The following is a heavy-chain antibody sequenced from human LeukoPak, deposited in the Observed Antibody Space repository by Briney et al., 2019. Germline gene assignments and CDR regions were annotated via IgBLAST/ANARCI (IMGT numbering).Heavy chain of an antibody. CDR2: ISAYNGNT. J-gene: IGHJ5*02. CDR1: GYTFTSYG. CDR3: AKSYLGLPTVTTFFSYWFDP. V-gene: IGHV1-18*01. D-gene: IGHD4-17*01. Sequence: GASVKVSCKASGYTFTSYGISWVQQAPGQGLEWMGWISAYNGNTNYAQKLQGRVTMTTDTSTSTAYMELRSLRSDDTAVYYCAKSYLGLPTVTTFFSYWFDPWGQGTLVTVSS.